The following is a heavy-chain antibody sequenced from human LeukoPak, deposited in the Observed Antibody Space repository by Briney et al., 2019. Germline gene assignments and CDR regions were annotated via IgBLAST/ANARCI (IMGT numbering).Heavy chain of an antibody. J-gene: IGHJ4*02. CDR3: ARILY. Sequence: SVKVSCKASGGTFNTYAINWVRQAPGQGLEWLGRIIPVNGVVNYAQGFQGRVTISADKSTNTAYMELNSLTFEDTAMYYCARILYWGQGTPVTVSS. V-gene: IGHV1-69*04. CDR1: GGTFNTYA. CDR2: IIPVNGVV.